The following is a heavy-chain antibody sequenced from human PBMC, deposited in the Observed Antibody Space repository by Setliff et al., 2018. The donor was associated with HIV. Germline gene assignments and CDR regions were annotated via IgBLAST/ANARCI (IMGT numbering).Heavy chain of an antibody. CDR2: IYYTGST. CDR3: ARDSNAPYFQH. CDR1: GGSITRSTYY. Sequence: SETLSLTCAVSGGSITRSTYYWDWIRQPPGKGLEWIGNIYYTGSTSYNPSLKSRVTISVDTSKNQFSLKLYSVTAADTAVYYCARDSNAPYFQHWGPGTLVTVSS. J-gene: IGHJ1*01. V-gene: IGHV4-39*02. D-gene: IGHD1-1*01.